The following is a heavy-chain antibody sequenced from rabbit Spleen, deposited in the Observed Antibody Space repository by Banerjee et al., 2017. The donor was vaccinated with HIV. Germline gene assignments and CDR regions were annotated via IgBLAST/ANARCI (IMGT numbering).Heavy chain of an antibody. V-gene: IGHV1S45*01. CDR2: INIVTGKS. CDR1: GGSWNDKDV. CDR3: ARDLVAVIGWNFNL. D-gene: IGHD1-1*01. Sequence: EQLEESGGGLVKPEGSLTLTCKASGGSWNDKDVMCWVRQAPGKGLEWIACINIVTGKSVYASWALGRFIMSRTSSTTVTLQMTSLTAADTATYFCARDLVAVIGWNFNLWGPGTLVTVS. J-gene: IGHJ4*01.